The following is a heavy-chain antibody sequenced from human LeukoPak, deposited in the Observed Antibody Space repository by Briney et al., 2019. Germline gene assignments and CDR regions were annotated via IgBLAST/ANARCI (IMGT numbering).Heavy chain of an antibody. D-gene: IGHD4/OR15-4a*01. CDR3: ARDLNGANFDY. V-gene: IGHV3-7*01. CDR1: GSTFSNFW. Sequence: GGSLRLSCAASGSTFSNFWMSWVRQAPGKGLEWVANIKRDGSEQYYMDSVKGRFTISRDNAKNSLYLQMNSLRAEDTAVFYCARDLNGANFDYWGQGTLVIVSS. CDR2: IKRDGSEQ. J-gene: IGHJ4*02.